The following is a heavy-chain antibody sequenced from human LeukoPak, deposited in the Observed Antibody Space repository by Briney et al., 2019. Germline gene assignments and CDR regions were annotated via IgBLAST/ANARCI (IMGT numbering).Heavy chain of an antibody. J-gene: IGHJ6*03. V-gene: IGHV4-61*01. D-gene: IGHD1-14*01. CDR1: GYSISSGYY. CDR3: ARVMGYSEPYYYYYYMDV. Sequence: SETLSLTCTVSGYSISSGYYWGWIRQPPGKGLEWIGYIYYSGSTNYNPSLKSRVTISVDTSKNQFSLKLSSVTAADTAVYYCARVMGYSEPYYYYYYMDVWGKGTTVTVSS. CDR2: IYYSGST.